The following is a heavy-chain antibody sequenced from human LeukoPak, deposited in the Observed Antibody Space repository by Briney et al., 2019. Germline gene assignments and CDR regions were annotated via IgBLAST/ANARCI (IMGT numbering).Heavy chain of an antibody. D-gene: IGHD3-10*01. CDR3: AKDQLLWFGELLAMDV. CDR2: ISGSGGST. J-gene: IGHJ6*04. V-gene: IGHV3-23*01. Sequence: PGGTLRLSCAASGFTFSSYGMSWVRQAPGKGLEWVSAISGSGGSTYYADSVKGRFTISRDNSKNTLYLQMNSLRAEDTAVYYCAKDQLLWFGELLAMDVWGKGTTVTVSS. CDR1: GFTFSSYG.